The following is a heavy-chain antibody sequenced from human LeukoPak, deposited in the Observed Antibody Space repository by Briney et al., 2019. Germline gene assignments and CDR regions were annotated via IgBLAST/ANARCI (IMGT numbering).Heavy chain of an antibody. V-gene: IGHV4-31*03. CDR1: GFSISIGGYY. D-gene: IGHD2-2*02. CDR2: IYYSGRS. J-gene: IGHJ3*02. Sequence: SETLSLTCTVSGFSISIGGYYWSWIRQHPGKGLVWIGCIYYSGRSYYNPSLTRRITRSVDTSKNQLSLKMSSVTTADTAVYYCARDLSRVVPAAIDAFDIWGQGTMVTASS. CDR3: ARDLSRVVPAAIDAFDI.